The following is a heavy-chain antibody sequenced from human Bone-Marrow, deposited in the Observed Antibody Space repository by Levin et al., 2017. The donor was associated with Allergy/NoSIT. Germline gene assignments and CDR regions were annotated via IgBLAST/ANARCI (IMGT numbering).Heavy chain of an antibody. Sequence: SETLSLTCTVSGGSISSGDYYWSWIRQPPGKGLEWIGYIYYSGSSYYNPSLNSRLTISIDTSKNQFSLKLRPVTAEDTAVYYSGRVFWVITGASTDEAFDIWGQGTMLTVSS. CDR3: GRVFWVITGASTDEAFDI. V-gene: IGHV4-31*03. CDR2: IYYSGSS. J-gene: IGHJ3*02. CDR1: GGSISSGDYY. D-gene: IGHD1-26*01.